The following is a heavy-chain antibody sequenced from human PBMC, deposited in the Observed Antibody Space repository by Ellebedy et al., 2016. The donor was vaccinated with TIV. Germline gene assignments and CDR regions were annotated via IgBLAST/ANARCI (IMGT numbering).Heavy chain of an antibody. J-gene: IGHJ6*02. V-gene: IGHV1-46*01. CDR2: INPTAGST. CDR3: ARAPSVDPHMDV. Sequence: AASVKVSCKASGYTFISYDINWVRQATGQELEWMGIINPTAGSTSSAQKFQGRVTMTSDTSTRTVYMELSSLRSEDTAVYYCARAPSVDPHMDVWGQGTTVTVSS. D-gene: IGHD6-19*01. CDR1: GYTFISYD.